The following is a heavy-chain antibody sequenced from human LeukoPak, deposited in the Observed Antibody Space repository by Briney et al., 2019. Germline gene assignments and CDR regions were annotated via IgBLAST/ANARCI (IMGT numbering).Heavy chain of an antibody. CDR2: INHSGST. CDR1: GGSLSGYY. D-gene: IGHD3-22*01. V-gene: IGHV4-34*01. CDR3: ARIYDSSGYYHYSPDAFDI. J-gene: IGHJ3*02. Sequence: SETLSLTCAVYGGSLSGYYWSWIRQPPGKGLEWIGEINHSGSTNYNPSLKSRVTISVDTSKNQFSLKLSSVTAADTAVYYCARIYDSSGYYHYSPDAFDIWGQGTMVTVSS.